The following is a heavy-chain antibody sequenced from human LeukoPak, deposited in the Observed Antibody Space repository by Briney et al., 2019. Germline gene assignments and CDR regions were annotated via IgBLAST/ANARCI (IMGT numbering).Heavy chain of an antibody. D-gene: IGHD4-23*01. J-gene: IGHJ4*02. CDR1: GFTFSGFS. CDR2: FYTGGST. CDR3: ARVFSYGGLYFDY. Sequence: GGSLRLSCAASGFTFSGFSMSWVRQSPMKGLEWVSVFYTGGSTYYADSVKGRFTISRDNSKNTLYLQMHSLRAEDTAVYYCARVFSYGGLYFDYWGQGTLVTVSS. V-gene: IGHV3-53*01.